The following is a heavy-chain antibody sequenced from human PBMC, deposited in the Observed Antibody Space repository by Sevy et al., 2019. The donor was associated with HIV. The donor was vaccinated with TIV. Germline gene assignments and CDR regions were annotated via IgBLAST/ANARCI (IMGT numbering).Heavy chain of an antibody. CDR1: GYSITSGYL. J-gene: IGHJ4*02. Sequence: SETLSLTCAVSGYSITSGYLWGWIRQPPGKGLEWIGSVFHSGSTYYNQSLNSRVIISVDTSKNEFSLILNSVTAADTAVYYCARHSHGSGTYYVPFNSWGQGILVTVSS. D-gene: IGHD3-10*01. CDR3: ARHSHGSGTYYVPFNS. V-gene: IGHV4-38-2*01. CDR2: VFHSGST.